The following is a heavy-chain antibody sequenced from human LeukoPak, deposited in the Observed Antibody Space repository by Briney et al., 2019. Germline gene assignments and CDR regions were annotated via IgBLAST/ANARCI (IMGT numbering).Heavy chain of an antibody. CDR1: GFTFSSYW. V-gene: IGHV3-74*01. Sequence: PGGSLRLSCAVSGFTFSSYWMYWVRQAPGKGLVWVSRINSDGSSTSYADSVKGRFTISRDNAKNTLYLQMNSLRADDTAVYYCARFAAGGSYYYYMDVWGKGTTVTVSS. D-gene: IGHD6-25*01. J-gene: IGHJ6*03. CDR3: ARFAAGGSYYYYMDV. CDR2: INSDGSST.